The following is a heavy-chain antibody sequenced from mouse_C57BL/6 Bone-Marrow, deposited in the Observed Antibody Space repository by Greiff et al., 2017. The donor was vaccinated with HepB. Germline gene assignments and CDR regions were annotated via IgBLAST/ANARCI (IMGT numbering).Heavy chain of an antibody. D-gene: IGHD2-1*01. J-gene: IGHJ1*03. Sequence: QVQLKESGAELVRPGTSVKMSCKASGYTFTNYWIGWAKQRPGHGLEWIGDIYPGGGYTNYNEKFKGKATLTADKSSSTAYMQFSSLTSEDSAIYYCARGRGNYNWYFDVWGTGTTVTVSS. V-gene: IGHV1-63*01. CDR2: IYPGGGYT. CDR1: GYTFTNYW. CDR3: ARGRGNYNWYFDV.